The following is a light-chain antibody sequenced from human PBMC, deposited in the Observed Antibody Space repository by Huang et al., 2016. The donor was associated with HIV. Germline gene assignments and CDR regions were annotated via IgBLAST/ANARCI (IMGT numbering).Light chain of an antibody. CDR3: QQYNKWLYS. Sequence: EIVMTQSPATLSVSPGETATISCRASQTVSSNLAWYQQKPGQAPRLLIYGASTRATGIPARFSGSGSGTEFTLTISSLQSEDFAVYYCQQYNKWLYSFGQGTKLEIK. CDR2: GAS. V-gene: IGKV3-15*01. CDR1: QTVSSN. J-gene: IGKJ2*01.